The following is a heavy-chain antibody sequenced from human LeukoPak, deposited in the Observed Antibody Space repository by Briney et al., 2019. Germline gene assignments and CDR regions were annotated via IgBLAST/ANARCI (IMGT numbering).Heavy chain of an antibody. J-gene: IGHJ6*02. CDR1: GFPFSSYG. Sequence: GRSLRLSCAASGFPFSSYGMDWVRHAPGKGLEWVAGISYDGSNKYYADSVNGRFTISRDNSKNTLYLQMNSLRAEDTAVYYCAKDGPQSGSGYYTVYYYDGMDVWGQGTTVTVSS. D-gene: IGHD3-3*01. V-gene: IGHV3-30*18. CDR3: AKDGPQSGSGYYTVYYYDGMDV. CDR2: ISYDGSNK.